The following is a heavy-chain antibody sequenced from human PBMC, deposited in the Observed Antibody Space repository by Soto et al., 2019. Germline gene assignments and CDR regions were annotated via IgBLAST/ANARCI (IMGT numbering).Heavy chain of an antibody. CDR1: GVTFSSYA. V-gene: IGHV1-69*13. D-gene: IGHD5-12*01. CDR2: IIPIFGTA. J-gene: IGHJ4*02. CDR3: ARGSGYDYDGPGGWGPQFDH. Sequence: SVKVSCKASGVTFSSYAISWVRQAPGQGLEWMGGIIPIFGTANYAQKFQGRVTITADESTSTAYMELSSLRSEDTAVYYCARGSGYDYDGPGGWGPQFDHWGQGALVTVSS.